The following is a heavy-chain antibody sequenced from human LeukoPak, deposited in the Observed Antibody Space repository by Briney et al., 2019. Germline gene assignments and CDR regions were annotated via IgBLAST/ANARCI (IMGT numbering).Heavy chain of an antibody. CDR1: AFTFSGSA. CDR2: IRNKVNSYAT. Sequence: PGGSLRLSCAASAFTFSGSAMHWVRQASGKGLEWVGHIRNKVNSYATAYAASVKGRFTISRDDSKSTAYLQMNSLKTEDTAVYYCTSHAAFDPWGQGTLVTVSS. V-gene: IGHV3-73*01. CDR3: TSHAAFDP. J-gene: IGHJ5*02.